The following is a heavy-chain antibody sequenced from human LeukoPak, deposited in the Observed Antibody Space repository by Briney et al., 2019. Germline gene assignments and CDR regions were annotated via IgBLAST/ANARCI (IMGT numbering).Heavy chain of an antibody. CDR1: SLSGFG. CDR2: ISATGSPI. J-gene: IGHJ4*02. Sequence: GGSLRLSCSFSLSGFGLTWVRQAPGKGLGWVSYISATGSPIYDSDSAKGRFTISRDNAKNSLYLQMDSLGAEETAVYYCARSMTSAFYFDIWGRGTLVTVSS. D-gene: IGHD2-21*02. V-gene: IGHV3-48*01. CDR3: ARSMTSAFYFDI.